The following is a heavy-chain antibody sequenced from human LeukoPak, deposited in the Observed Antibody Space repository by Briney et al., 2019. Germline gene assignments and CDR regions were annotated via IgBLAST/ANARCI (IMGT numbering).Heavy chain of an antibody. CDR1: GGTLSSYA. D-gene: IGHD6-6*01. V-gene: IGHV1-69*13. J-gene: IGHJ4*02. CDR2: ISPIFGTA. Sequence: SVKPSWTASGGTLSSYAISWVRQAPRQGLEWMGGISPIFGTANYAQTFPGRVTITADESTSTPYMELRSLRFEDTAVYYCARDGIAARLFDYWGQGTLVTVSS. CDR3: ARDGIAARLFDY.